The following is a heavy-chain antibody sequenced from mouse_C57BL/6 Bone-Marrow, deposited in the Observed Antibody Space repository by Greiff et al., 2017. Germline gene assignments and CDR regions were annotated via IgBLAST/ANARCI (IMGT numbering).Heavy chain of an antibody. V-gene: IGHV1-81*01. CDR2: IFPRSGNT. CDR1: GYTFTSYG. J-gene: IGHJ1*03. CDR3: ARLLYGSSYGYVDV. D-gene: IGHD1-1*01. Sequence: QVQLQQSGAELARPGASVKLSCKASGYTFTSYGISWVKQRTGQGLEWIGEIFPRSGNTYYNEKFKGKATLTADKSSSTAYMELRSLTSEDSAVYYGARLLYGSSYGYVDVWGKGTTVTVSS.